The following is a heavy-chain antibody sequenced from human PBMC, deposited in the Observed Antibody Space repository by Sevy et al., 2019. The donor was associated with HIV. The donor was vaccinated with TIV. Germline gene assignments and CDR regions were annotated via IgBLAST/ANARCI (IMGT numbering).Heavy chain of an antibody. D-gene: IGHD2-2*01. J-gene: IGHJ4*01. CDR1: GFTFNNYY. CDR2: ISSSTYI. Sequence: GGSLRLSCAASGFTFNNYYMNWVRQAPGKGLEWVSSISSSTYIYYADSVKGRFTISRDNAKNSLYLQMNSLRAEDTAVYYCARDGGCTSTSCLLYFDYWGHGTLVTVSS. V-gene: IGHV3-21*01. CDR3: ARDGGCTSTSCLLYFDY.